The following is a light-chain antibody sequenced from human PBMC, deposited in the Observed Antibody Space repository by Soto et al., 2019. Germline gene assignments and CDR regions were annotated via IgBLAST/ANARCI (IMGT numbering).Light chain of an antibody. V-gene: IGLV2-23*01. CDR2: EGS. CDR1: SSDVGSYNL. Sequence: QSALTQPASVSGSPGQSITISCTGTSSDVGSYNLVSWYQQHPGKAPKLMIYEGSKRPSGVSNRFSGSKSGNTASLTISGLQAEDEADYYCCSYAGSSTSWVFGGGTSLTVL. J-gene: IGLJ3*02. CDR3: CSYAGSSTSWV.